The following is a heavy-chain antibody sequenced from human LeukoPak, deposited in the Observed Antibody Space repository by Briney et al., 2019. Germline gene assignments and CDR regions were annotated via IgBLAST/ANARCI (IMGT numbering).Heavy chain of an antibody. CDR1: WFTYRSYA. D-gene: IGHD2-15*01. J-gene: IGHJ4*02. CDR2: VYGSGDTA. Sequence: PGGSLRLSCAASWFTYRSYALIWVRQAPGKGLEWVAAVYGSGDTAYYADSVKGRFTISRDNSKNALYLQMNSLRAEDTAVYFCARLRSGGCYFGLDSWGQGTLVTVTA. CDR3: ARLRSGGCYFGLDS. V-gene: IGHV3-23*01.